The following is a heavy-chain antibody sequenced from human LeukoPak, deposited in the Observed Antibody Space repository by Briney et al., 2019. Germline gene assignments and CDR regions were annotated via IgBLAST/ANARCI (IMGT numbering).Heavy chain of an antibody. CDR2: FAPEDGET. V-gene: IGHV1-24*01. D-gene: IGHD3-10*01. CDR3: ATGELPAY. Sequence: ASVKVSCKVAGCALSELTIHSVRQAPGKGFEWMGGFAPEDGETVYAQQFQGRFTMTEDSSTDTAYMELSSLRSEDTALYYCATGELPAYWGQRTLVTVSS. J-gene: IGHJ4*02. CDR1: GCALSELT.